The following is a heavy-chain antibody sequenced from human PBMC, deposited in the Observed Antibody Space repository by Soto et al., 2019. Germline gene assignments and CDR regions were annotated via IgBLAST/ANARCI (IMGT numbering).Heavy chain of an antibody. Sequence: ASVKVSCKASGYTFTSYAMHWVRQAPGQRLEWMGWINAGNGNTKYSQKFQGRVTITRDTSASTAYMELSSLRSEDTAVYYCARSIVVVTAADYWGQGTPATVSS. V-gene: IGHV1-3*01. CDR3: ARSIVVVTAADY. D-gene: IGHD2-21*02. J-gene: IGHJ4*02. CDR2: INAGNGNT. CDR1: GYTFTSYA.